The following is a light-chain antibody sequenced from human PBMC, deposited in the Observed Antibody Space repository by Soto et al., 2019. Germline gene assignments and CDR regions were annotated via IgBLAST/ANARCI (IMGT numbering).Light chain of an antibody. V-gene: IGKV3-20*01. Sequence: EIVLTQSPGTLSLSPGERATLSCRASQSVSSNSLAWYQHKRGQAPRLLIHGASSRATGIPDRFSGSGSGTDFTLTISRLEPEDFAVYYCQQYGGSPRTFGKGPRWKSN. J-gene: IGKJ1*01. CDR1: QSVSSNS. CDR2: GAS. CDR3: QQYGGSPRT.